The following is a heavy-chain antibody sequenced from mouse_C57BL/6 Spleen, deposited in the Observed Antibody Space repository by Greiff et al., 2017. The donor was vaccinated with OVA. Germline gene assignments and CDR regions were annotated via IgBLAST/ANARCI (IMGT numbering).Heavy chain of an antibody. D-gene: IGHD1-1*01. J-gene: IGHJ2*01. V-gene: IGHV3-6*01. CDR3: ARGGDYYGSSFDY. Sequence: DVQLQESGPGLVKPSQSLSLTCSVTGYSITSGYYWNWIRQFPGNKLEWMGYISYDGSNNYNPSLKNRISITRDTSKNQFFLKLNSVTTEDTATYYCARGGDYYGSSFDYWGQGTTLTVSS. CDR2: ISYDGSN. CDR1: GYSITSGYY.